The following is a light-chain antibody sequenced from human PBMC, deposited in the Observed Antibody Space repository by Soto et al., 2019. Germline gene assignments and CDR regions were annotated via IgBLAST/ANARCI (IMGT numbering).Light chain of an antibody. CDR1: SSDVGGYDQ. Sequence: QSALTQPASVSGSPGQSIAISCTGTSSDVGGYDQVSWYQQHPGKAPKLLIYAVSNWPSGVSNRFSGSKSGSTASLTISGLQAEDEADYYCSSYTGSGTFFGGGTQLTVL. J-gene: IGLJ2*01. CDR3: SSYTGSGTF. V-gene: IGLV2-14*03. CDR2: AVS.